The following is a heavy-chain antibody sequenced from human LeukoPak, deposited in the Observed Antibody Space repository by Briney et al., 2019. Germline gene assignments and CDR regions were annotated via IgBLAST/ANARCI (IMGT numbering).Heavy chain of an antibody. Sequence: ASAKVSCKASGYTLTSYDINWVRQATGQRLEWMGWMNPNSGRTGYAQKFRDRISITRNTSISTAYMELSSLTSEDTGVYYCTRETSSRYFDFWGQGTLVTVSS. J-gene: IGHJ4*02. CDR1: GYTLTSYD. CDR2: MNPNSGRT. V-gene: IGHV1-8*01. CDR3: TRETSSRYFDF.